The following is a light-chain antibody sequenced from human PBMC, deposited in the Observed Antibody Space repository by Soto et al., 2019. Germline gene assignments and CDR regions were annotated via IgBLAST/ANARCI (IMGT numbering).Light chain of an antibody. J-gene: IGLJ1*01. CDR2: EVS. CDR3: CSYAGSNSWV. Sequence: QSALTQPPSASGSPGQSVTFSCTGTSSDVGGYNYVSWYQQHPGKAPKLMIYEVSQRPSGVPDRFSGSKSGNTASLTVSGLQAEDEADYYCCSYAGSNSWVFGTGTKVTVL. V-gene: IGLV2-8*01. CDR1: SSDVGGYNY.